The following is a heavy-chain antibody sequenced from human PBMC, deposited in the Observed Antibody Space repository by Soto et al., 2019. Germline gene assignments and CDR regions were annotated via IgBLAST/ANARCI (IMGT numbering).Heavy chain of an antibody. V-gene: IGHV1-18*01. CDR3: ARDHYGIGFLEWLLSQSTYYYGMDV. J-gene: IGHJ6*02. Sequence: ASVTVSCKASGYTFTSYGISWVRQAPGQGLEWMGWISAYNGNTNYAQKLQGRVTMTTDTSTSTAYMELRSLRSDDTAVYYCARDHYGIGFLEWLLSQSTYYYGMDVWGQGTTVTVSS. CDR2: ISAYNGNT. CDR1: GYTFTSYG. D-gene: IGHD3-3*01.